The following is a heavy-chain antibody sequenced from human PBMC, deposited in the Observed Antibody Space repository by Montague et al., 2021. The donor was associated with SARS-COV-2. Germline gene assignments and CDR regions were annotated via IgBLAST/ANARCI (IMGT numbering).Heavy chain of an antibody. J-gene: IGHJ2*01. V-gene: IGHV4-31*03. Sequence: TLSLTCTVSGGSISGENYYWTWIRQHPGKGLEWIAYIYYTGSTYYXXXVESRLRTSLDTSKNQFSLTLTSVTPADTAIYYCARNRGWGSRGAGYVDLWGRGTLVTVSS. CDR2: IYYTGST. CDR1: GGSISGENYY. D-gene: IGHD7-27*01. CDR3: ARNRGWGSRGAGYVDL.